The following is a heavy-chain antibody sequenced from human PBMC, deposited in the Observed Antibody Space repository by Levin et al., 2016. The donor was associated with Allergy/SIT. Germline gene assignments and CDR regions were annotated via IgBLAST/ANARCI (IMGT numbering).Heavy chain of an antibody. CDR3: ARGFSMIEFDH. Sequence: SETLSLTCTVSGGSISNYYWSWIRQSPGKGLEWIGYVYYSGSTNYNYNPSLKSRVTISVDTSKNQFSLKMASVTAADTAVYFCARGFSMIEFDHWGQGTLVTVSS. V-gene: IGHV4-59*13. CDR2: VYYSGSTNY. J-gene: IGHJ4*02. D-gene: IGHD2-21*01. CDR1: GGSISNYY.